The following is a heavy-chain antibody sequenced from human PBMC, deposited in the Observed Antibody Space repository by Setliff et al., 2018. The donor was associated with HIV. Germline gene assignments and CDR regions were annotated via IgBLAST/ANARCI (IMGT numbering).Heavy chain of an antibody. J-gene: IGHJ3*02. CDR3: ARGHSYYRDI. D-gene: IGHD3-10*01. CDR1: GGSISSGSYY. CDR2: IYTSGST. V-gene: IGHV4-61*02. Sequence: KSSETLSLTCTVSGGSISSGSYYWSWIRQPAGKGLEWIGRIYTSGSTNYNPSLKSRVTISVDTSKNQFSLKLSSVTAADTAVYYCARGHSYYRDIWGQGTMVTVSS.